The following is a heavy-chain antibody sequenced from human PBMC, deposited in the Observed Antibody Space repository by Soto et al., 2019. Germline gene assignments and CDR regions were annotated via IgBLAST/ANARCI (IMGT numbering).Heavy chain of an antibody. Sequence: GASVKVSCKASGYTFTSYGISWVRQAPGQGLEWMGWISAYNGNTNYAQKLQGRVTMTTDTSTSTAYMELRSLRSDDTAVYYCARDPGATYGSGSYFHYYGMDVWGQGTTVTVSS. J-gene: IGHJ6*02. CDR2: ISAYNGNT. V-gene: IGHV1-18*01. CDR3: ARDPGATYGSGSYFHYYGMDV. CDR1: GYTFTSYG. D-gene: IGHD3-10*01.